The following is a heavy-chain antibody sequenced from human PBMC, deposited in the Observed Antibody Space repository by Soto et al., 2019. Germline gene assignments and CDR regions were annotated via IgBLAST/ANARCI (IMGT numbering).Heavy chain of an antibody. CDR1: GFTFSSYA. D-gene: IGHD5-18*01. Sequence: QVQLVESGGGVVQPGRSLRLSCAASGFTFSSYAMHWVRQAPGKGLEWVAVISYDGSNKYYADSVKGRFTISRDNSKNTLYLQMNSLRAEDTAVYYCERPIVRYSYGSDAFDIWGQGTMVTVSS. J-gene: IGHJ3*02. CDR2: ISYDGSNK. CDR3: ERPIVRYSYGSDAFDI. V-gene: IGHV3-30-3*01.